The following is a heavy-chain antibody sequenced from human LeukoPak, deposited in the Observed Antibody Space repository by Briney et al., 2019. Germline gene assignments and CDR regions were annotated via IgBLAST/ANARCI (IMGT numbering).Heavy chain of an antibody. CDR1: GGSFSGYY. V-gene: IGHV4-34*01. CDR2: INHSGST. D-gene: IGHD2-2*01. Sequence: SETLSLTCAVYGGSFSGYYWSWIRQPPGKGLEWIGEINHSGSTNYNPSLKSRVTISVDTSKNQFSLKLSSVTAADTAVYYCARKGVLVPAALSAEYNWSAPGAKGTRVPVPS. CDR3: ARKGVLVPAALSAEYNWSAP. J-gene: IGHJ5*02.